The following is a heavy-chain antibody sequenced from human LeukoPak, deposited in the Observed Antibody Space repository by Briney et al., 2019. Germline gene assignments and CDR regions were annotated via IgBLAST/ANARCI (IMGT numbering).Heavy chain of an antibody. J-gene: IGHJ4*02. V-gene: IGHV4-4*07. CDR1: GGSISSDY. D-gene: IGHD1-26*01. CDR2: IYTSGST. CDR3: ARDLATVGATNLDY. Sequence: PSETLSLTCTVSGGSISSDYWSWIRQPAGKGLEWIGRIYTSGSTNYNPSLKSRVTISVDKSKNQFSLKLSSATAADTAVYYCARDLATVGATNLDYWGQGTLVTVSS.